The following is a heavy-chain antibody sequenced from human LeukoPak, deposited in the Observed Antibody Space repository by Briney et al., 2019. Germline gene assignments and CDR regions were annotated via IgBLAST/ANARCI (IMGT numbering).Heavy chain of an antibody. V-gene: IGHV4-39*01. J-gene: IGHJ6*02. Sequence: PSETLSLTCTVSGGSISSSGYYWGWIRQPPGKGLEWIGSIYDSGSTYYNPSLKSRVTMSVDTSKNQFSLKLNSVTAADTAVYYCASVVGAFDYYYYGMDVWGQGTTVTVSS. D-gene: IGHD1-26*01. CDR1: GGSISSSGYY. CDR3: ASVVGAFDYYYYGMDV. CDR2: IYDSGST.